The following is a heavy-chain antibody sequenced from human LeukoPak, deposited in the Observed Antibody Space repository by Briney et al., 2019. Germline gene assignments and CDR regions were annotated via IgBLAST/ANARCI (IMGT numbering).Heavy chain of an antibody. D-gene: IGHD3-10*02. V-gene: IGHV3-66*01. J-gene: IGHJ3*02. CDR2: IYSGGST. CDR3: AKVLGSGSYKAFDI. Sequence: PGGSLRLSCAASGFTVSGSYMSWVRQAPGKGLEWVSIIYSGGSTYHADSVKDRFTISRDNSKNTVYLQMNSLRADDTAVYYCAKVLGSGSYKAFDIWGQGTRVTVSS. CDR1: GFTVSGSY.